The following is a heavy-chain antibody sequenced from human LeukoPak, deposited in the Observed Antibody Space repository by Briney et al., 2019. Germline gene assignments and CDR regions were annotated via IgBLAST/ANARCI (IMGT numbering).Heavy chain of an antibody. Sequence: ASVKVSCKASGYTFTSYYMHWVRQAPGQGLEWMGIINPSGGSTSYAQKFQGRVTMTRDMSTSTVYMELSSLRSKDTAVYYCARVPYYYDSSGYYKEWGQGTLVTVSS. V-gene: IGHV1-46*01. J-gene: IGHJ4*02. D-gene: IGHD3-22*01. CDR1: GYTFTSYY. CDR3: ARVPYYYDSSGYYKE. CDR2: INPSGGST.